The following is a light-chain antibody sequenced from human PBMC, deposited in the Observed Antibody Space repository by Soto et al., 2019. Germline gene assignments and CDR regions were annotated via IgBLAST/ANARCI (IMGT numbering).Light chain of an antibody. CDR3: QHYNSYSEA. CDR1: QTISSW. J-gene: IGKJ1*01. V-gene: IGKV1-5*03. CDR2: KAS. Sequence: DIQMTQSPSTLSGSVGYRFTITCRASQTISSWLAWYQQKPGKAPKLLIYKASTLKSGVPSRFSGSGSGTEFTLTISSLQPDDFATYYCQHYNSYSEAFGQGTTGDNK.